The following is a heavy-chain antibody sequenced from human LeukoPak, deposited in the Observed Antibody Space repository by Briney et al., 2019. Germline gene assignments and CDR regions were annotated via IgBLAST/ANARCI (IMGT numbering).Heavy chain of an antibody. J-gene: IGHJ5*02. Sequence: ASVKVSCNASGYTLTGYYIHWVRHAPGQGLEWMGWINPNSGGTNYAQRFQGRVTVTRDTSISTAYMELSRLRSDDTAFYYCARYDSTVNWFDPWGQGTLVTVSS. CDR2: INPNSGGT. V-gene: IGHV1-2*02. CDR1: GYTLTGYY. D-gene: IGHD3-22*01. CDR3: ARYDSTVNWFDP.